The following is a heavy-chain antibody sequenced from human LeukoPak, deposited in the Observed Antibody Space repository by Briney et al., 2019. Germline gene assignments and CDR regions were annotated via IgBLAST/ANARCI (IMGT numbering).Heavy chain of an antibody. D-gene: IGHD6-13*01. CDR1: GFTYISYS. CDR2: ISSSSSTI. CDR3: ARGIAAAAPTEGY. V-gene: IGHV3-48*01. J-gene: IGHJ4*02. Sequence: PGGSLRLSCAASGFTYISYSMNWVRQAPGKGLEWVSYISSSSSTIYYADSVKGRFTISRDNAKNSLYLQMNSLRAEDTAVYYCARGIAAAAPTEGYWGQGTLVTVSS.